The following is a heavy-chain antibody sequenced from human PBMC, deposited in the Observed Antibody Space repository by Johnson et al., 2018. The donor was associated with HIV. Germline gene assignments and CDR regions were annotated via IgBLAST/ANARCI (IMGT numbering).Heavy chain of an antibody. V-gene: IGHV3-NL1*01. Sequence: QVQLVESGGGVVQPGRSLRLSCAASGFTFSSYAMHWVRQAPGKGLEWVSVIYSGGSTYYVASVKGRFTISRDNSKNTLYLQMNSLRSEDMAVYYCATPTGSDAFDVWGQGTLVTVSS. CDR2: IYSGGST. CDR3: ATPTGSDAFDV. J-gene: IGHJ3*01. D-gene: IGHD1-1*01. CDR1: GFTFSSYA.